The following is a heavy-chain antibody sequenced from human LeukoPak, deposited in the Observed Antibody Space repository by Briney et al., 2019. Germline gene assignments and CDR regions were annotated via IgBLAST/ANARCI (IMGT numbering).Heavy chain of an antibody. CDR1: GYTLTELS. V-gene: IGHV1-24*01. Sequence: ASVKVSCKVSGYTLTELSMHWVRQAPGKGLEWMGTFDLGDGETFYAQKFQGRVTMTEDTSTDTASMELSSLRSEDTAVYYCAAGHYLVRERGYYFDYWGQGTLVTVSS. CDR3: AAGHYLVRERGYYFDY. CDR2: FDLGDGET. J-gene: IGHJ4*02. D-gene: IGHD6-13*01.